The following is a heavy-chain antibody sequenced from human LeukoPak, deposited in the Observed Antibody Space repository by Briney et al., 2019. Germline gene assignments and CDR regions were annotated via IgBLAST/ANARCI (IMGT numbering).Heavy chain of an antibody. D-gene: IGHD3-10*01. J-gene: IGHJ4*02. CDR1: GYTFTAYY. CDR2: ISAYNGNT. CDR3: AREAYYGSGSYRGDY. V-gene: IGHV1-18*04. Sequence: ASVKVSCNASGYTFTAYYLHWVRQAPGQGLEWMGWISAYNGNTNYAQKLQGRVTMTTDTSTSTAYMELRSLRSDDTAVYYCAREAYYGSGSYRGDYWGQGTLVTVSS.